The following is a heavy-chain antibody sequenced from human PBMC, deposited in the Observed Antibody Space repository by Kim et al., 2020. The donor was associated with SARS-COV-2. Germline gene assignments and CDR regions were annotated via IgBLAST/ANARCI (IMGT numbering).Heavy chain of an antibody. J-gene: IGHJ6*02. CDR3: ARGAIAARMFAGLIPVVFYGMDV. CDR2: INHSGST. D-gene: IGHD6-6*01. Sequence: SETLSLTCAVYGGSFSGYYWSWIRQPPGKGLEWIGEINHSGSTNYNPSLKSRVTISVDTSKNQFSLKLSSVTAADTAVYYCARGAIAARMFAGLIPVVFYGMDVWGQGTTVTVSS. CDR1: GGSFSGYY. V-gene: IGHV4-34*01.